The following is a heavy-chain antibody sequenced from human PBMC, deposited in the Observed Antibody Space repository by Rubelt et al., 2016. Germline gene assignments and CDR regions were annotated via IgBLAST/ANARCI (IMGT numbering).Heavy chain of an antibody. CDR2: ISYDGSNK. D-gene: IGHD3-10*01. CDR3: AKDPWHPRVGSGSYRDTKNYYYYYGMDV. Sequence: GFTFSSYGMHWVRQAPGKGLEWVAVISYDGSNKYYADSVKGRYTISRDNSKNTLYLQMNSLRAGDTAVYYCAKDPWHPRVGSGSYRDTKNYYYYYGMDVWGQGTTVTVSS. V-gene: IGHV3-30*18. J-gene: IGHJ6*02. CDR1: GFTFSSYG.